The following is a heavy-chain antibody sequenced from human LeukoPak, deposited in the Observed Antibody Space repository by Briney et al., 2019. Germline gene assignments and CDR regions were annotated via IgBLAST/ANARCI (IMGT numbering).Heavy chain of an antibody. J-gene: IGHJ4*02. Sequence: ASGTLSLTCAVSGGSISSSNWWSWVRQPPGKGLEWIGEIYHSGSTNYNPSLKSRVTISVDTSKNQFSLKLSSVTAADTAVYYCARDRSGREVDYWGQGTLVTVSS. D-gene: IGHD2-15*01. CDR2: IYHSGST. CDR3: ARDRSGREVDY. V-gene: IGHV4-4*02. CDR1: GGSISSSNW.